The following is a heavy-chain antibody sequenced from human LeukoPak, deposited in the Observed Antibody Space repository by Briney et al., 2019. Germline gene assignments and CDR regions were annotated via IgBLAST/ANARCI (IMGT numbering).Heavy chain of an antibody. CDR3: ARRGDYEFDS. V-gene: IGHV4-39*01. J-gene: IGHJ4*02. CDR1: GDSISSYY. Sequence: SETLSLTCTVSGDSISSYYWGWIRQPPGKGLEWIGSIYYSGSTYYNPSLKSRVTISVDTSKNQFSLKLTSVTAADTAVYYCARRGDYEFDSWGQGTLVTVSS. D-gene: IGHD4-17*01. CDR2: IYYSGST.